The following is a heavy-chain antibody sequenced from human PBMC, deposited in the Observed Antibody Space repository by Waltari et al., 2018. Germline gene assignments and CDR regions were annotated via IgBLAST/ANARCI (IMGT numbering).Heavy chain of an antibody. CDR3: TTDLRYFDWLADY. J-gene: IGHJ4*02. CDR1: GFTFSNAW. V-gene: IGHV3-15*01. Sequence: EVQLVKSGGGLVKPGGSLRLSCAAPGFTFSNAWMSWVRQAPGKGLEWVGRIKSKTDGGTTDYAAPVKGRFTISRDDSKNTLYLQMNSLKTEDTAVYYCTTDLRYFDWLADYWGQGTLVTVSS. CDR2: IKSKTDGGTT. D-gene: IGHD3-9*01.